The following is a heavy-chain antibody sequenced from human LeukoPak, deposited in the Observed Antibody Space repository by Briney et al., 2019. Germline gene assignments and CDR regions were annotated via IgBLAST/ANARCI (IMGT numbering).Heavy chain of an antibody. D-gene: IGHD5-18*01. J-gene: IGHJ4*02. V-gene: IGHV4-34*01. Sequence: KPSETLSLTCAVYGGSFSGYYWSWIRQPPGKGLEWIGEINHSGSTNYNPSLKSRVTISVDTSKNQFSLKLSSVTAADTAVYYCAGVDTAMVPFDYWGQGTLVTVSS. CDR2: INHSGST. CDR1: GGSFSGYY. CDR3: AGVDTAMVPFDY.